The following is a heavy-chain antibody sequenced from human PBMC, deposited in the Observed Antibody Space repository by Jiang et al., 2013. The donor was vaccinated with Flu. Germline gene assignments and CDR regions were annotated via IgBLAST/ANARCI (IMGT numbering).Heavy chain of an antibody. J-gene: IGHJ1*01. CDR1: GFTFGDYA. Sequence: VQLLESGGGLVQPGRSLRLSCTASGFTFGDYAMSWFRQAPGKGLEWLSFIRSKAYGETTEYAASVQGRFTISRDDSKSVAYLQLNSLETDDTAVYYCTTPRWLQGAFASPHWGQGTLVTVSS. V-gene: IGHV3-49*03. CDR2: IRSKAYGETT. D-gene: IGHD5-24*01. CDR3: TTPRWLQGAFASPH.